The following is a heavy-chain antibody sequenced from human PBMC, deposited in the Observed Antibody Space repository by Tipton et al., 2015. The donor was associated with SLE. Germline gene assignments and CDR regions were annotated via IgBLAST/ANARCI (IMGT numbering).Heavy chain of an antibody. Sequence: SLRLSCAASGFTFSSYAMSWVRQAPGKGLEWVSAISGSGGSTYYADSVKGRFTISRDNAKNSLYLQMNSLRAEDTAVYYCASVRADPDYWGQGTLVTVSS. CDR3: ASVRADPDY. D-gene: IGHD3-10*02. CDR1: GFTFSSYA. J-gene: IGHJ4*02. V-gene: IGHV3-23*01. CDR2: ISGSGGST.